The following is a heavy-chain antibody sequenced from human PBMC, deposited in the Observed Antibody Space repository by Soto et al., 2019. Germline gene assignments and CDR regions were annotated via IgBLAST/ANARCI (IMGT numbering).Heavy chain of an antibody. CDR2: IIPIFGTA. J-gene: IGHJ4*01. CDR1: GGTFSSYA. V-gene: IGHV1-69*13. Sequence: PGASVKVSCKASGGTFSSYAISWVRQAPGQGLEWMGGIIPIFGTANYAQKFQGRVTITADEPTSTAYMELSSLRSEDTAVYYCARGRRSSSWYFYWGQGTLVTVSS. D-gene: IGHD6-13*01. CDR3: ARGRRSSSWYFY.